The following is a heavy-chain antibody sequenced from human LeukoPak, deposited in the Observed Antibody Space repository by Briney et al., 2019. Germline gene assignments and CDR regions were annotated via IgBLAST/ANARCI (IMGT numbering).Heavy chain of an antibody. D-gene: IGHD2-2*01. Sequence: SETLSLTCAVSGGSISSYYWSWIRQPPGKGLEWIGYIYYSGSTNYNPSLKSRVTISVDTSKNQSSLKLSSVTAADTAVYYCARDLRYCSSTSCYGPTYVRYRGMDVWGQGTTVTVSS. V-gene: IGHV4-59*01. CDR3: ARDLRYCSSTSCYGPTYVRYRGMDV. CDR2: IYYSGST. J-gene: IGHJ6*02. CDR1: GGSISSYY.